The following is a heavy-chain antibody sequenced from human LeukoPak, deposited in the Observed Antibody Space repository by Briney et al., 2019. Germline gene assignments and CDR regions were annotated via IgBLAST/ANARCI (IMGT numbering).Heavy chain of an antibody. V-gene: IGHV3-13*01. CDR1: GFTFSSFD. D-gene: IGHD1-1*01. CDR3: ARGPPRGKYYYMDV. Sequence: PGGSLRLSCAASGFTFSSFDMHWLRQPTGQGLEWVSTIGTASDTYYPGSVEGRFTLSRYNAKNSLYLQMNSLTAGDTAVYYCARGPPRGKYYYMDVWGKGTTVTVSS. J-gene: IGHJ6*03. CDR2: IGTASDT.